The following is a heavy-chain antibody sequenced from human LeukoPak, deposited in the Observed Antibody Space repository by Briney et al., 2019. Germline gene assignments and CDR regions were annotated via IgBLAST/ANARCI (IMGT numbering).Heavy chain of an antibody. CDR2: IYYSGST. CDR1: GGSISSYY. V-gene: IGHV4-59*01. J-gene: IGHJ4*02. Sequence: PSETLSLTCTVSGGSISSYYWSWIRQPPGKGLEWIGYIYYSGSTNYNPSLKSRVTISVGTSKNQFSLKLSSVTAADTAVYYCARGGYSGSHFDYWGQGTLVTVSS. D-gene: IGHD1-26*01. CDR3: ARGGYSGSHFDY.